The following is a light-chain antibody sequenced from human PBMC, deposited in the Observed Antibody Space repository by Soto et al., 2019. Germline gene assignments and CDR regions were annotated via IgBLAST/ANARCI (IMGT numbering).Light chain of an antibody. J-gene: IGLJ3*02. CDR3: SSFTTSDTWV. Sequence: QSVLTQPASVSGSPGQSITISCTGTSSDVGGYNYVSWYQQHPGKAPKLMIYEVRNRPSGVSNRFSGSKSGNTASLTISGLQAEDEADYYCSSFTTSDTWVFGGGTQLTVL. CDR2: EVR. V-gene: IGLV2-14*01. CDR1: SSDVGGYNY.